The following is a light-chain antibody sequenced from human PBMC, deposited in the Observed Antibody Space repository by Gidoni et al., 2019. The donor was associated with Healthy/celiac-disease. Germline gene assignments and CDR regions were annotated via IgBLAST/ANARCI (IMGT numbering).Light chain of an antibody. CDR1: QSISSY. V-gene: IGKV1-39*01. Sequence: DIQMTQSPSSLSASVGDRVTITFRASQSISSYLSWYQQEPGKAPKLLIYAAYSLQSAVPSRFSGSGSGAELILTISSLQTEDFATYYCQQSYSIPYTCGQGTKLEIK. J-gene: IGKJ2*01. CDR3: QQSYSIPYT. CDR2: AAY.